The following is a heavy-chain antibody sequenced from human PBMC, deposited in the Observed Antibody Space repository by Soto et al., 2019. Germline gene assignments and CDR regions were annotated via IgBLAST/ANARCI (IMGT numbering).Heavy chain of an antibody. Sequence: EVQLVESGGGLVQPGGSLRLSCAASGFTFSSYSMNWVRQAPGKGLEWVSYISSSSSTIYHADSVKGRFTIYRDNAKNSLYLQMNSLRAEDTAVYYCARDQDWNQPIDFDYWGQGTLVTVSS. CDR1: GFTFSSYS. CDR3: ARDQDWNQPIDFDY. D-gene: IGHD1-1*01. V-gene: IGHV3-48*01. J-gene: IGHJ4*02. CDR2: ISSSSSTI.